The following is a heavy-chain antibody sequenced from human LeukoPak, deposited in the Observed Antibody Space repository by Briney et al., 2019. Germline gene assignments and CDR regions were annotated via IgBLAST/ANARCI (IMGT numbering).Heavy chain of an antibody. CDR2: IIPIFGTA. CDR1: GGTFSSYA. D-gene: IGHD2-2*02. J-gene: IGHJ5*02. Sequence: SVKVSCKASGGTFSSYAISWVRQAPGQGLEWMGGIIPIFGTANYAQKFQGRVTITADESTSTAYMELSSLRSEDTAVYYCARGAEYCSSTSCYTNWFDPWGQGTLVTVSS. CDR3: ARGAEYCSSTSCYTNWFDP. V-gene: IGHV1-69*13.